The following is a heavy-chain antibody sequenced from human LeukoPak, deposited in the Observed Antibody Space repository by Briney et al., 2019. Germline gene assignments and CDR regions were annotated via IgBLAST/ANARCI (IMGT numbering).Heavy chain of an antibody. CDR3: AKTGYSSGWYRIWDY. J-gene: IGHJ4*02. CDR1: GFTFSSYA. CDR2: ISGSGGST. V-gene: IGHV3-23*01. Sequence: GGSLRLSCAASGFTFSSYAMNWVRQAPGKGLEWVSVISGSGGSTYYAGSVKGRFTISRDNSRNSLSLQMNSLRAEDTALYYCAKTGYSSGWYRIWDYWGQGTLVTVSS. D-gene: IGHD6-19*01.